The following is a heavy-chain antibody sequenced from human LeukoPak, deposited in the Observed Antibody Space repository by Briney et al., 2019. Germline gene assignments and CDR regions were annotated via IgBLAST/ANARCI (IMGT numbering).Heavy chain of an antibody. V-gene: IGHV3-21*01. CDR2: ISSSSSYI. CDR1: GFTFSSYS. J-gene: IGHJ4*02. D-gene: IGHD1-26*01. Sequence: GGPLRLSCAASGFTFSSYSMNWVRQAPGKGLEWVSSISSSSSYIYYADSVKGRFTISRDNAKNSLYLQMNSLRAEDTAVYYCARDLEGVIVGATTVDYWGQGTLVTVSS. CDR3: ARDLEGVIVGATTVDY.